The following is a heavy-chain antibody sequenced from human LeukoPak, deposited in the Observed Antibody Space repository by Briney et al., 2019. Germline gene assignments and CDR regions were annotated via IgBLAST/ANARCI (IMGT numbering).Heavy chain of an antibody. V-gene: IGHV3-21*01. CDR3: VRERYHGSGAPKF. Sequence: GGSLRLSCAASGFTFSDYSMNWVRQTPRKGLGWVSCISGSGSYIYYADSVKGRFTISRDNAKNSLNLQVNSLRAEDTAVYYCVRERYHGSGAPKFWGQGTLVTVSS. D-gene: IGHD3-10*01. J-gene: IGHJ4*02. CDR1: GFTFSDYS. CDR2: ISGSGSYI.